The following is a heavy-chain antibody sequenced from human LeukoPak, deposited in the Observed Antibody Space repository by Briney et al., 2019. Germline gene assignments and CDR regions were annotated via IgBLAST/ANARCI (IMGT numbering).Heavy chain of an antibody. CDR1: GYTFTTHW. Sequence: GESLKISCQGSGYTFTTHWIGWVRQMPGKGLEWMGIIYPGDSDTRYSPSFQGQVSISADKSISTAYLQWSSLKASDSAMYYCARGGSGSGTVFAGYFDYWGQGTRVTVSS. CDR2: IYPGDSDT. V-gene: IGHV5-51*01. CDR3: ARGGSGSGTVFAGYFDY. D-gene: IGHD3-10*01. J-gene: IGHJ4*02.